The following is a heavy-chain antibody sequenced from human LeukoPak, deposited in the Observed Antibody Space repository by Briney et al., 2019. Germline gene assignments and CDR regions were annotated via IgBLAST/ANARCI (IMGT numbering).Heavy chain of an antibody. CDR3: ARQTITVTTGECAFDI. CDR1: GGSFSDYY. Sequence: SETLSLTCAVYGGSFSDYYWSWIRQPPGRGLEWIGEINHNGSANYNPSLKSRVTISVDTSLNQLSLNVNSLTAADTAVYYCARQTITVTTGECAFDIWGQGTMVTFSS. V-gene: IGHV4-34*01. CDR2: INHNGSA. D-gene: IGHD4-17*01. J-gene: IGHJ3*02.